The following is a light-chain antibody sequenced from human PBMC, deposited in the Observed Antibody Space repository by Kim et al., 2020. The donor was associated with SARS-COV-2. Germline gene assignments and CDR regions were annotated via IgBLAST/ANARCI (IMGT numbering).Light chain of an antibody. V-gene: IGLV6-57*01. CDR1: SGIIASNH. CDR3: QSYDSSSWV. J-gene: IGLJ3*02. CDR2: EDN. Sequence: GKTVTIPCTRSSGIIASNHVQWYQQRPRTSPPSVIYEDNQRAPGVPDRCSGSIGSSSSSASLTVSGLKTVDQADSDSQSYDSSSWVFGGGT.